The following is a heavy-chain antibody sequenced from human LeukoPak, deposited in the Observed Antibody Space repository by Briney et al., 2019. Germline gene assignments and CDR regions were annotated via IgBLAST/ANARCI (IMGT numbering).Heavy chain of an antibody. D-gene: IGHD6-13*01. CDR3: ARSHRRTGIAAAGTAY. CDR1: GYTFTGYY. CDR2: INPNSGGT. V-gene: IGHV1-2*02. J-gene: IGHJ4*02. Sequence: GASVKVSCKASGYTFTGYYMHWVRQAPGQGLEWMGWINPNSGGTNYAQKFQGRVTMTRDTSISTAYMELSRLRSDDTAVYYCARSHRRTGIAAAGTAYWGQGTLVTVSS.